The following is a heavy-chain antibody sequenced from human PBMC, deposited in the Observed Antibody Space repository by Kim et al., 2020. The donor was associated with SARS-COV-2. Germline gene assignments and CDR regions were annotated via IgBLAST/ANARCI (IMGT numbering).Heavy chain of an antibody. V-gene: IGHV4-4*07. D-gene: IGHD6-19*01. Sequence: SETLSLTCTVSGGSISSYYWSWIRQPAGKGLEWIGRIYTSGSTNYNPSLKSRVTMSVDTSKNQFSLKLSSVTAADTAVYYCARDGVEYSSGWTPPGMYYYYYYYMDVWGKGTTVTVSS. CDR3: ARDGVEYSSGWTPPGMYYYYYYYMDV. J-gene: IGHJ6*03. CDR1: GGSISSYY. CDR2: IYTSGST.